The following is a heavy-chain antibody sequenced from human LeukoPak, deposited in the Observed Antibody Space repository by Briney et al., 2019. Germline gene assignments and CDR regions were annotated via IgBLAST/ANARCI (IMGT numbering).Heavy chain of an antibody. CDR1: GFTFSANL. Sequence: PGGSLRLSCAASGFTFSANLMHWVRQAPGKGLEWVAVISYGGTNTYSAASVKGRFTISRDNSKNTLFLQMNNLRPEDTAVYYCVRESDSRSASGSPDHWGQGTLVTVSS. CDR2: ISYGGTNT. CDR3: VRESDSRSASGSPDH. D-gene: IGHD3-10*01. V-gene: IGHV3-30-3*01. J-gene: IGHJ4*02.